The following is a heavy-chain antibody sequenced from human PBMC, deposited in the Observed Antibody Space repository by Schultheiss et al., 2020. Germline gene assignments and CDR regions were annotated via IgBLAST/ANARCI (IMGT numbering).Heavy chain of an antibody. V-gene: IGHV1-69*06. CDR2: IIPRFGTT. Sequence: SVKVSCKASGDTSSTYHLNWVRQAPGQGLEWMGRIIPRFGTTDYAQEFQDRVTLTADTSTFTVYMELTTLTLNDTAIYYCARERGSGTNWFDPWGQGTRVTVSS. D-gene: IGHD1-26*01. CDR3: ARERGSGTNWFDP. J-gene: IGHJ5*02. CDR1: GDTSSTYH.